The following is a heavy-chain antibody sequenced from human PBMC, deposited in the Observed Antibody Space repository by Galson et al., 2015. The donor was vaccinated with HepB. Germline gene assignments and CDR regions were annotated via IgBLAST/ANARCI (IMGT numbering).Heavy chain of an antibody. CDR3: ARLRWELLLFVDY. CDR1: GFTFSRSW. J-gene: IGHJ4*02. V-gene: IGHV3-7*03. D-gene: IGHD1-26*01. CDR2: IKEHGSEK. Sequence: SLRLSCAASGFTFSRSWMTWVRQAPGKGLEWVANIKEHGSEKYYVDSVKDRFNISRDNAKNSLYLQMNSLRAEDTAVYYCARLRWELLLFVDYWGQGTLVTVSS.